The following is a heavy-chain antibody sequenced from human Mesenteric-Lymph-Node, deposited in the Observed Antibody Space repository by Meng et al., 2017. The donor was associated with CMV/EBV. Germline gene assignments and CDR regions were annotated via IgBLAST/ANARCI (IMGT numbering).Heavy chain of an antibody. Sequence: GESLKISCAASGLTVDAMYMNWVRQAPGKGLEWVSVIYAGASTYYADSVKGRFTISRDNAKNSLYLQMNSLRAEDTAVYYCAMDLEGYCTSTTCRRFDHWGQGTLVTVSS. J-gene: IGHJ4*02. D-gene: IGHD2-2*01. CDR2: IYAGAST. CDR3: AMDLEGYCTSTTCRRFDH. V-gene: IGHV3-53*01. CDR1: GLTVDAMY.